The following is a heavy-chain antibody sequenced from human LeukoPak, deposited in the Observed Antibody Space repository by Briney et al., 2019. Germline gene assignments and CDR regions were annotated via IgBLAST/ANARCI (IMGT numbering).Heavy chain of an antibody. J-gene: IGHJ4*02. D-gene: IGHD3-22*01. V-gene: IGHV3-23*01. Sequence: PGGSLRLSCAASGFTLSSYAMSWVRQAPGKGLEWVSAISGSGGSTYYADSVKGRFTISRDNSKNTLYLQMNSLRAEDTAVYYCAKDWDYYDSSGSVGDYWGQGTLVTVSS. CDR3: AKDWDYYDSSGSVGDY. CDR2: ISGSGGST. CDR1: GFTLSSYA.